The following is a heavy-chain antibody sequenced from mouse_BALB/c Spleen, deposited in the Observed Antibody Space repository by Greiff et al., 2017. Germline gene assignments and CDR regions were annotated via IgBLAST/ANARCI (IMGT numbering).Heavy chain of an antibody. Sequence: QVQLQQPGAELVMPGASVKMSCKASGYTFTDYWMHWVKQRPGQGLEWIGAIDTSDSYTSYNQKFKGKATLTVDESSSTAYMQLSSLTSEDSAVYYCARSGGISLFAYWGQGTLVTVSA. J-gene: IGHJ3*01. CDR1: GYTFTDYW. CDR3: ARSGGISLFAY. CDR2: IDTSDSYT. V-gene: IGHV1-69*01. D-gene: IGHD1-1*01.